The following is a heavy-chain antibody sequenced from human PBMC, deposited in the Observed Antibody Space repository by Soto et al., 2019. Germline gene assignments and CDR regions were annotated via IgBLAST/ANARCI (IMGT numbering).Heavy chain of an antibody. CDR3: TAAVATGY. V-gene: IGHV3-11*03. Sequence: GGSLRLSCAASGFTFSDYYMSWIRQAPGKGLEWVSYISSSSSYTNYGDSVKGRFTISRDNAKNSLYLQMNSLRGDDTAVYYCTAAVATGYWGQGTLVTVSS. CDR2: ISSSSSYT. CDR1: GFTFSDYY. D-gene: IGHD6-19*01. J-gene: IGHJ4*02.